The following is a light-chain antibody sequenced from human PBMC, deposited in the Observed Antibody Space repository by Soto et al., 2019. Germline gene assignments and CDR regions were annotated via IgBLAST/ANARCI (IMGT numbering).Light chain of an antibody. J-gene: IGLJ1*01. Sequence: QSVLTQPPSASGTPGQRVTISCSGSSSNIGSNYVYWYQQLPGTAPKLLIYSNNLRPSGVPDRFSASKSGTSASLAITGLQPEDEADYYCQSYDSSLTTFVFGTGTKVTVL. V-gene: IGLV1-47*02. CDR2: SNN. CDR3: QSYDSSLTTFV. CDR1: SSNIGSNY.